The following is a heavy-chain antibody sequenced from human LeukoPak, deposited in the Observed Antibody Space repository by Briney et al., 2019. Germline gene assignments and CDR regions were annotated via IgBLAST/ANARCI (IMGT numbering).Heavy chain of an antibody. CDR1: GYTFISYY. Sequence: ASVKVSCKASGYTFISYYMHWVRHAPGQGLEWMGIINPSGGSTSYAQKFQGRVTMTRDTSTSNGYMELSSLRSEDTAVYYCARETLYRYSYGLGYWGQGTLVTVSS. V-gene: IGHV1-46*01. CDR3: ARETLYRYSYGLGY. CDR2: INPSGGST. D-gene: IGHD5-18*01. J-gene: IGHJ4*02.